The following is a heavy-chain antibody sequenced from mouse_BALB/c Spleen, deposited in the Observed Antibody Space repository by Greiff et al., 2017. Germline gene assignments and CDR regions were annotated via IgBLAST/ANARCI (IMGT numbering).Heavy chain of an antibody. CDR2: ISSGSSTI. CDR1: GFTFSSFG. V-gene: IGHV5-17*02. J-gene: IGHJ4*01. CDR3: AGHYRYDGNAMDD. D-gene: IGHD2-14*01. Sequence: EVQLVESGGGLVQPGGSRKLSCAVSGFTFSSFGMHWVRQAPEKGLEWVAYISSGSSTIYYADTVKGRFTISRDNTNNSLFLQMTSLRSEATAMYYGAGHYRYDGNAMDDWGQGTSVTVSS.